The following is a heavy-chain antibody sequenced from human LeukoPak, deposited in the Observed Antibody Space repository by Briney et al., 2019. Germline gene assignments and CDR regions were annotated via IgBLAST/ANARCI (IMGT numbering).Heavy chain of an antibody. Sequence: GGSLRLSCAPSGLSFSSYTIHWVRQAPGKGLEWVSGISWNSGSIGYADSVKGRFTISRDNAKNSLYLQMNSLRAEDTALYYCAKGSRPGVTAEVGYWGQGTLVTVSS. V-gene: IGHV3-9*01. J-gene: IGHJ4*02. D-gene: IGHD2-15*01. CDR2: ISWNSGSI. CDR3: AKGSRPGVTAEVGY. CDR1: GLSFSSYT.